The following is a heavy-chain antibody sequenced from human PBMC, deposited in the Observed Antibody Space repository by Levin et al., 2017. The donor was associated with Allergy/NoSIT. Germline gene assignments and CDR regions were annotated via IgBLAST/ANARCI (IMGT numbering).Heavy chain of an antibody. D-gene: IGHD6-19*01. CDR1: GGSISSSSYY. Sequence: PSETLSLTCTVSGGSISSSSYYWGWIRQPPGKGLEWIGSIYYSGSTYYNPSLKSRVTISVDTSKNQFSLKLSSVTAADTAVYYCARPGAVAGDFDYWGQGTLVTVSS. CDR2: IYYSGST. V-gene: IGHV4-39*01. J-gene: IGHJ4*02. CDR3: ARPGAVAGDFDY.